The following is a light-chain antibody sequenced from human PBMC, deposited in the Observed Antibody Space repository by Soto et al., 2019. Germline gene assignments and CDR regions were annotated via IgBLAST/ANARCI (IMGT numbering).Light chain of an antibody. CDR2: DAS. CDR1: QSVSSY. J-gene: IGKJ2*01. CDR3: QERSNWPKMYT. V-gene: IGKV3-11*01. Sequence: EIVLTQSPATLSLSPGERATLSCRAGQSVSSYLAWYQQKPGQAPRLLIYDASNRATGIPARFSGSGSGTDFTLTISSLEPEDFAVYYCQERSNWPKMYTFGQGTKLETK.